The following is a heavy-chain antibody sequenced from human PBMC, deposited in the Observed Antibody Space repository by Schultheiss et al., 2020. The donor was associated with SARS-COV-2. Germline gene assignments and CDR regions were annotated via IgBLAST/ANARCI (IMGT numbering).Heavy chain of an antibody. CDR3: ARDRGVSSTSGFYYYYGMDV. CDR2: ISGSGGST. CDR1: GFTFSSYS. D-gene: IGHD2-2*01. V-gene: IGHV3-23*01. Sequence: GGSLRLSCAASGFTFSSYSMNWVRQAPGKGLEWVSAISGSGGSTYYADSVKGRFTISRDNSKNTLYLQMNSLRAEDTAVYYCARDRGVSSTSGFYYYYGMDVWGQGTTVTVSS. J-gene: IGHJ6*02.